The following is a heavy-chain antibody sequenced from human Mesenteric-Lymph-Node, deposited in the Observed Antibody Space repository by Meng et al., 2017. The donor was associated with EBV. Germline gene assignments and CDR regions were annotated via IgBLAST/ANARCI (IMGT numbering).Heavy chain of an antibody. CDR1: GFTFSAYN. CDR2: ISSSGNYI. D-gene: IGHD5-24*01. CDR3: ARGDQMALY. Sequence: EVQLVESGGGLVKAGGSLRLSCAASGFTFSAYNMNWVRQAPGKGLEWVSSISSSGNYIYYADSVKGRFTISRDNAKNSLYLQMNSLRAEDTAVYYCARGDQMALYWGQGTLVTVSS. V-gene: IGHV3-21*01. J-gene: IGHJ4*02.